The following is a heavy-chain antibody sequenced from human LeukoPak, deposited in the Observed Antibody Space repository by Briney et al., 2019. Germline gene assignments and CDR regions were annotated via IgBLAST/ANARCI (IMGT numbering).Heavy chain of an antibody. Sequence: TAGGSLRLSCAASGFTFSTYAMNWVRQAPGKGLEWVSSISSSSSYIYYADSLKGRFTISRDSAKNSLFLQMNSLRAEDTAVYYCARGQMAGYWGQGTLVTVSS. CDR2: ISSSSSYI. D-gene: IGHD5-24*01. V-gene: IGHV3-21*04. J-gene: IGHJ4*02. CDR1: GFTFSTYA. CDR3: ARGQMAGY.